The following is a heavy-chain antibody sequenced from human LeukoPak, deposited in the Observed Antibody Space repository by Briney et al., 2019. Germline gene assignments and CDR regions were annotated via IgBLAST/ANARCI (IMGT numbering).Heavy chain of an antibody. J-gene: IGHJ4*02. CDR2: ISYDGSNK. Sequence: GSLRLSCAASGFTFSSYAMHWVRQAPGKGLEWVAVISYDGSNKYYADSVKGRFTISRDNSKNTLYLQMNSLRAEDTAVYYCARECGGDQYYFDYWGQGTLVTVSS. CDR3: ARECGGDQYYFDY. V-gene: IGHV3-30*04. D-gene: IGHD2-21*02. CDR1: GFTFSSYA.